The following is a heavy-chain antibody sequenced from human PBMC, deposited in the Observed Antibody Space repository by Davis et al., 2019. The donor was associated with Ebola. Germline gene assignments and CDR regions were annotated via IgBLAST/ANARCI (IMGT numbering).Heavy chain of an antibody. D-gene: IGHD3-10*01. CDR2: IYGGGST. CDR1: GGSITSYY. CDR3: AREGKELLWFGEESASYYYYYMDV. V-gene: IGHV4-4*07. Sequence: SETLSLTCIVSGGSITSYYWSWIRQPAGKGLEWIGRIYGGGSTTYNPSLESRVTISADTSKNQVSLNLRSVTAADTAVYYCAREGKELLWFGEESASYYYYYMDVWGKETTVTVSS. J-gene: IGHJ6*03.